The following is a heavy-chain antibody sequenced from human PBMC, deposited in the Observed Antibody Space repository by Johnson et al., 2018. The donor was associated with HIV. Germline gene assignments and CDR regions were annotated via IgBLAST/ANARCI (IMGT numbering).Heavy chain of an antibody. CDR2: INWDCGMI. V-gene: IGHV3-20*04. CDR1: GFTFDDYG. Sequence: VQLVESGGSVVRRGGSLRLSCTASGFTFDDYGMIWVRQVPGKGLGWVSGINWDCGMIGFTGSVKGRLPISREKAKISLYLQMNRLKTEDTAVYYCTTDWGLWFGELLHDAFDIWGQGTMVTVSS. J-gene: IGHJ3*02. D-gene: IGHD3-10*01. CDR3: TTDWGLWFGELLHDAFDI.